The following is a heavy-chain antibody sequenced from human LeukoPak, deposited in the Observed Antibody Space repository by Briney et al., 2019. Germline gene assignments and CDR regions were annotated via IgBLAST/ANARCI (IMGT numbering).Heavy chain of an antibody. CDR2: ISHDGSNK. J-gene: IGHJ4*02. D-gene: IGHD5-18*01. CDR3: VRGPQYSYGILDY. CDR1: GFTFSNYA. V-gene: IGHV3-30*04. Sequence: GRSLRLPCAASGFTFSNYAVHWVRQAPGKGLEWVAFISHDGSNKYYADSVKGRFTISRDNSKNTLYLQMNSLRADDTAVFFCVRGPQYSYGILDYWGQGTLVTVSS.